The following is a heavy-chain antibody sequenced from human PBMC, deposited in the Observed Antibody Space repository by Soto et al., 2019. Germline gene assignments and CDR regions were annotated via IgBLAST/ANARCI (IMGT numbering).Heavy chain of an antibody. J-gene: IGHJ5*02. CDR2: ISSSSSYI. CDR3: ARGIGDYSNLNWFDP. D-gene: IGHD4-4*01. Sequence: EVQLVESGGGLVKPGGSLRLSCAASGFTFSSYSMNWVRQAPGKGLEWVSSISSSSSYIYYADSVKGRFTISRDNAKNSLYLQMNSLRAEDTAVYYCARGIGDYSNLNWFDPWGQVTLVTVSS. V-gene: IGHV3-21*01. CDR1: GFTFSSYS.